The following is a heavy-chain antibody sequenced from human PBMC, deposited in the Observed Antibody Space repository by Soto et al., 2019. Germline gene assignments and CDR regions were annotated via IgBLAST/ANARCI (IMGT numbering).Heavy chain of an antibody. Sequence: GGSLRLSCAASGFTFSSYSMNWVRQAPGKGLEWVSSISSSSSYIYYADSVKGRFTISRDNAKNSLYLQMKSLRAEDTAVYYCARGSDLLYYDILTGSNWFDPWGQGTLVTVSS. CDR2: ISSSSSYI. D-gene: IGHD3-9*01. CDR3: ARGSDLLYYDILTGSNWFDP. CDR1: GFTFSSYS. J-gene: IGHJ5*02. V-gene: IGHV3-21*01.